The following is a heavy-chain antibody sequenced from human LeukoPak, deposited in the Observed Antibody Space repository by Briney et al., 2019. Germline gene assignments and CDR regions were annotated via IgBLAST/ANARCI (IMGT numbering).Heavy chain of an antibody. J-gene: IGHJ4*02. CDR1: GFTFSSYW. CDR3: AREHTPFGSGCTAAY. CDR2: ISPSSSTI. Sequence: GGSLRLSCAASGFTFSSYWMHWVRQAPGKGLEWVSYISPSSSTIYYADSGKGRFTISRDNAKNSLYLQMNSLRAEDTAVYYCAREHTPFGSGCTAAYWGQGTLVTVSS. D-gene: IGHD6-19*01. V-gene: IGHV3-48*01.